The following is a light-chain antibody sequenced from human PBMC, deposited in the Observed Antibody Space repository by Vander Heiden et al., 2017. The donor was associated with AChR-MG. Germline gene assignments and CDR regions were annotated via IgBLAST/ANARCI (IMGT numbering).Light chain of an antibody. J-gene: IGKJ1*01. CDR1: QSVYGF. CDR2: DAS. V-gene: IGKV3-11*01. Sequence: EIVLSKYPATLSLSPGGRAAISCRASQSVYGFLASYQQQHAHPPRILLYDASTSTTSITAGFSGSGSGTDVTPIISSLVPEDDGVYYCYHRNDWPPRTFGQGTKLEIK. CDR3: YHRNDWPPRT.